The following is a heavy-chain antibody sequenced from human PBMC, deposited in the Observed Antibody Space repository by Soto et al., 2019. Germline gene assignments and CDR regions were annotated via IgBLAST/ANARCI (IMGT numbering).Heavy chain of an antibody. CDR3: ARDLHDSGRYSTDY. D-gene: IGHD3-10*01. CDR1: CYTFSIMG. Sequence: ASVXVSFKASCYTFSIMGIMLLLQAPGQGLDCIGWISPYKGNTHYAQGLQGRVTMTTDTSTSTAYMELRSLRSDDTAVSYCARDLHDSGRYSTDYWGQRPLVTVYS. V-gene: IGHV1-18*01. CDR2: ISPYKGNT. J-gene: IGHJ4*02.